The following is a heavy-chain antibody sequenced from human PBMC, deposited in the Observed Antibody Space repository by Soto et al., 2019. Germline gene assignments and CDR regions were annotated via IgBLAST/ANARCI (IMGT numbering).Heavy chain of an antibody. V-gene: IGHV6-1*01. CDR1: GDSVSSNSAA. CDR2: TYYRSKWYN. J-gene: IGHJ4*02. CDR3: AREPYYDRSGYYFYFDY. D-gene: IGHD3-22*01. Sequence: PSQTLSLTCAISGDSVSSNSAAWNWIRPSPSRGLEWLGRTYYRSKWYNDYAVSVKGRITINPDTSKNQFSLQLNSVTPEDTAVYYCAREPYYDRSGYYFYFDYWGQGTLVTVSS.